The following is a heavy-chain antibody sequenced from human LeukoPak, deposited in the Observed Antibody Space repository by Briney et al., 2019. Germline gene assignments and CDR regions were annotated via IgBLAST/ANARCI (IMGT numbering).Heavy chain of an antibody. Sequence: ASVKVSCKASGYTFTSYDINWVRQATGQGLEWMGRMNPNSGNTGYAQKFQGRVTITRNTSISTAYMELSSLRSEDTAVYYCARSQTYDFWSGYYTWGQGTLVTVSS. CDR2: MNPNSGNT. CDR3: ARSQTYDFWSGYYT. V-gene: IGHV1-8*03. J-gene: IGHJ4*02. D-gene: IGHD3-3*01. CDR1: GYTFTSYD.